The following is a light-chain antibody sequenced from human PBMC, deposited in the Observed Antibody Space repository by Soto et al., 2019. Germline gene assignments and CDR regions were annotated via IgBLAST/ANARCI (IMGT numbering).Light chain of an antibody. CDR2: DAS. V-gene: IGKV3-11*01. Sequence: EIVLTQSPATLSLSPGERATLSCRVSQSVSSYLAWYQQKPGQAPRLLIYDASNRATGIPARFSGSGSGTDFTLTISSLEPEDFAVYYCPQRSNWPWTFGKGTKVEIK. J-gene: IGKJ1*01. CDR3: PQRSNWPWT. CDR1: QSVSSY.